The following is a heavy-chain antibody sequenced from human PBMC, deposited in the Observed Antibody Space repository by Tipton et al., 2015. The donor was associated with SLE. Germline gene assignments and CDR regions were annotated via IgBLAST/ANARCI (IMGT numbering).Heavy chain of an antibody. CDR3: AKDWGGVAGTRYFDY. CDR1: GFTFSSYG. Sequence: SLRLSCAASGFTFSSYGMHWVRQAPGKGLEWVAFIRYDGSNKYYADSVKGRFTISRDNSKNTLYLQMNSLRAEDTAVYYCAKDWGGVAGTRYFDYWGQGTLVTVSS. J-gene: IGHJ4*02. CDR2: IRYDGSNK. D-gene: IGHD6-19*01. V-gene: IGHV3-30*02.